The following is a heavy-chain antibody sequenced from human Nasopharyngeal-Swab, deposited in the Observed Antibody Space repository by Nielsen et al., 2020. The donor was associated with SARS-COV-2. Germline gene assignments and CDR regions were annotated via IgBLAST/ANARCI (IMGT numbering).Heavy chain of an antibody. D-gene: IGHD1-1*01. V-gene: IGHV4-31*02. CDR3: ARGTPFDY. Sequence: IRQPPGKGLEWIGYLYRLGGTSYNPSLKSRVTISLDASNNQFSLRLSSVTAADTAMFYCARGTPFDYWGQGILVTVSS. J-gene: IGHJ4*02. CDR2: LYRLGGT.